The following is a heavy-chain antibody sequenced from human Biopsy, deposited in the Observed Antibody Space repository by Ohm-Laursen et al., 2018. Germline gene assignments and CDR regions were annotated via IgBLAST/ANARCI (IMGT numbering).Heavy chain of an antibody. J-gene: IGHJ2*01. V-gene: IGHV1-2*02. CDR1: GYTFTDSY. D-gene: IGHD1-26*01. Sequence: SVKVSCKASGYTFTDSYMHWVRQAPGQGLEWMGWINPNSGGTNYAQKFQGRVTMTRGTSMSTAYMELNRLRSDDTAVYYCARGGLNYWYFDLWGRGTLVTVSS. CDR2: INPNSGGT. CDR3: ARGGLNYWYFDL.